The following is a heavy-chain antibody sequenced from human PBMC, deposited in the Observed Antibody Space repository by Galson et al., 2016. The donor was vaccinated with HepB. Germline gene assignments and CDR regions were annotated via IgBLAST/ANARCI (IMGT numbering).Heavy chain of an antibody. D-gene: IGHD6-19*01. Sequence: SLRLSCAASGFTFTNYAMSWVRQAPGKGLEWVSGITGSDGSTRYADSVKGRFIISRDNSKNKLYLQMDSLRAEDTAVDYCAKGSNGWTKFIDFWGQGTLVTVSS. CDR1: GFTFTNYA. V-gene: IGHV3-23*01. CDR3: AKGSNGWTKFIDF. CDR2: ITGSDGST. J-gene: IGHJ4*02.